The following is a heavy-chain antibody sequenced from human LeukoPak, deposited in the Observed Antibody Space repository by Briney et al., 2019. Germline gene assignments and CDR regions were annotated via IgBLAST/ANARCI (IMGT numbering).Heavy chain of an antibody. V-gene: IGHV4-38-2*02. CDR3: ARVLDSSTSRYQSLKY. CDR1: GYSISSGYY. J-gene: IGHJ1*01. Sequence: SETLSLTCTVSGYSISSGYYWGWIRQPPGKGLEWIGSIYHSGSTYYNPSLKSRVTISVDTSKNQFSLKLSSVTAADTAVYYCARVLDSSTSRYQSLKYWGQGTLVTVSS. CDR2: IYHSGST. D-gene: IGHD2-2*01.